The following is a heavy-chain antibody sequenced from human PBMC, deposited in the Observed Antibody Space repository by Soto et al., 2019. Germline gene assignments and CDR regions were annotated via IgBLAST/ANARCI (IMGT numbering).Heavy chain of an antibody. CDR3: ARLYCSGGSCFFPDAFDI. Sequence: ASVKVSCKASGGTFSSYTISWVRQAPGQGLEWMGRIIPILGIANYAQKFQGRVTITADKSTSTAYMELSSLRSEDTAVYYCARLYCSGGSCFFPDAFDIWGQGTMVTVSS. CDR2: IIPILGIA. D-gene: IGHD2-15*01. CDR1: GGTFSSYT. V-gene: IGHV1-69*02. J-gene: IGHJ3*02.